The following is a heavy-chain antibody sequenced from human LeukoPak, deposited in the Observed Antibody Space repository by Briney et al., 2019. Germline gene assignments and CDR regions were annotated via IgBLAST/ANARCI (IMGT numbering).Heavy chain of an antibody. CDR1: GGSISSSSYY. V-gene: IGHV4-39*07. J-gene: IGHJ4*02. Sequence: SETLSLTCTVSGGSISSSSYYWGWIRQPPGKGLEWIGEIYHSGSTYYTPSLKSRVTISVDKSKNHFSLKLISVTAADTAVYYCATSFEYSSSFRPPAFWGQGTLVTVSS. CDR2: IYHSGST. CDR3: ATSFEYSSSFRPPAF. D-gene: IGHD6-6*01.